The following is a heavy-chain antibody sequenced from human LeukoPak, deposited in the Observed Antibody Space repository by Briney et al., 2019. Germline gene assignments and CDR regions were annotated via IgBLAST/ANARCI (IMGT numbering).Heavy chain of an antibody. J-gene: IGHJ6*02. CDR1: GFTVSSNH. CDR3: AKDRLVPTASTRTVHMDV. Sequence: GGSLRLSCAASGFTVSSNHMSWVRQAPGKGLEWVSVIYGGGTTYYADSVKGRFIISRDNAKNSLFLQMNSLRDEDTAVYYCAKDRLVPTASTRTVHMDVWGQGTTVTVSS. CDR2: IYGGGTT. D-gene: IGHD2-2*01. V-gene: IGHV3-53*03.